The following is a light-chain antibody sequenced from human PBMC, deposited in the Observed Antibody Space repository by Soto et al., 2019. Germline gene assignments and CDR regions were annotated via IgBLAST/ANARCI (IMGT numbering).Light chain of an antibody. Sequence: QSVLTQPPSVSGAPGQRVTISCTGSSSNIGAGYVVHWYQQLPGAAPKLLIFSDDNRPSGVPDRFSGSNSGTSASLTITGLQPEDEADYYCSVYTRTSTYVFGTGTKLTVL. CDR1: SSNIGAGYV. V-gene: IGLV1-40*01. J-gene: IGLJ1*01. CDR3: SVYTRTSTYV. CDR2: SDD.